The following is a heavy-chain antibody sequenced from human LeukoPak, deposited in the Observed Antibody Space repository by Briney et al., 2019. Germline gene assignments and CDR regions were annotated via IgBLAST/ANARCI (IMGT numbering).Heavy chain of an antibody. CDR1: GYTFTGYY. V-gene: IGHV1-2*02. CDR3: ARDIVLMVYATTWDYYYYMDV. CDR2: INPNSGGT. Sequence: GASVKVSCEASGYTFTGYYMHWVRQAPGQGLEWMGWINPNSGGTNYAQKFQGRVTMTRDTSISTAYMELSRLRSDDTAVYYCARDIVLMVYATTWDYYYYMDVWGKGTTVTVSS. D-gene: IGHD2-8*01. J-gene: IGHJ6*03.